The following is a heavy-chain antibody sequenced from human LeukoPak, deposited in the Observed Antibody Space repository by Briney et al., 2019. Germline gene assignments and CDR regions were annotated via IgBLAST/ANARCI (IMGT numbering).Heavy chain of an antibody. D-gene: IGHD5-12*01. CDR1: GFTFSSYA. J-gene: IGHJ4*02. V-gene: IGHV3-30*04. CDR2: ISYDRSNK. CDR3: ARGPSGYHNT. Sequence: PGGSLRLSCAASGFTFSSYAMHRVRQAPGKGLEWVAVISYDRSNKYYADSVKGRFTISRDNSKNTLYLQMNRLRAEDTAVYYCARGPSGYHNTGGRGTLVTVSS.